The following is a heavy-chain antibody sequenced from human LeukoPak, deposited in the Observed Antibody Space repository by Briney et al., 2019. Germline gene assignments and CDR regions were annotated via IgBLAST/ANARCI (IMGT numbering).Heavy chain of an antibody. CDR1: GYSISSGYY. CDR3: ARDLYSSRTNDAFVI. J-gene: IGHJ3*02. V-gene: IGHV4-38-2*02. D-gene: IGHD6-13*01. Sequence: SETLSLTCTVSGYSISSGYYWGWIRQPPGKGLEWIGSIYHSGRTFYNPSLKGRVTISVDTSKNQFSLKLSSVTAADTAVYYCARDLYSSRTNDAFVIWGQGTMVTVSS. CDR2: IYHSGRT.